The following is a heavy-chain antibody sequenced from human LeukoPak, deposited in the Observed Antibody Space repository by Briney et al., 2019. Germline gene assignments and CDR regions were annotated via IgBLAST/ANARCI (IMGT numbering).Heavy chain of an antibody. J-gene: IGHJ4*02. Sequence: PGESLRLSCAASGFTFSSYWMSWVRQAPGKGLEWVANIKQDGSEKYYVDSLKGRFTISRDNAKNSLYLQMNSLRAEDTAVYYCAKGTKPSGSSRPVDYWGQGTLVTVSS. CDR3: AKGTKPSGSSRPVDY. D-gene: IGHD1-26*01. V-gene: IGHV3-7*01. CDR2: IKQDGSEK. CDR1: GFTFSSYW.